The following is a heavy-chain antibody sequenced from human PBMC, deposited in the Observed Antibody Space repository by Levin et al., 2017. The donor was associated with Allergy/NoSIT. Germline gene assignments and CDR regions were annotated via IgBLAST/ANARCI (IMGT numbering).Heavy chain of an antibody. J-gene: IGHJ4*02. CDR3: APPSTDRVDS. V-gene: IGHV3-30-3*01. CDR2: VSHDGSEK. CDR1: RITFTSYP. Sequence: GGSLRLSCEASRITFTSYPMHWVRQAPGKGLEWVAVVSHDGSEKYYADSVRGRFTISRDNSKNTVYLQMNSLRTEDTAVYYCAPPSTDRVDSWGQGTLVTVSS. D-gene: IGHD5/OR15-5a*01.